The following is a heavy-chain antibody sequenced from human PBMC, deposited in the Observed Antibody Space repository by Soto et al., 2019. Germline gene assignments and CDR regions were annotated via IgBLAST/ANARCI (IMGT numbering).Heavy chain of an antibody. CDR3: ARHVAVARTRGFDS. CDR1: GAPISDNG. D-gene: IGHD2-21*01. CDR2: VYHSGTT. V-gene: IGHV4-4*02. J-gene: IGHJ4*02. Sequence: QVHLQESGQGRVNPSGTLSPPSPVPGAPISDNGWGWVGRPPGKGLEWIGEVYHSGTTYYNPSLKSRVTISLDKSASQISLTLNSVTAADTAVYYCARHVAVARTRGFDSWGQGTLVTVSS.